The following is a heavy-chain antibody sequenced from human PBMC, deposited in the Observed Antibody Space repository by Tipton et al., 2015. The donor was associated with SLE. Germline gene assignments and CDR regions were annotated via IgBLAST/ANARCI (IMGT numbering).Heavy chain of an antibody. V-gene: IGHV4-61*02. Sequence: TLSLTCTVSGDSFKSGSYYWSWFRQPAGKGLEWIGRIYTSGSTNYNPSLKSRVTISVDTSKNQFSLKLTSVTAADTAVYYCAREVRGVIIEYFDYWGQGALVTVSS. CDR1: GDSFKSGSYY. D-gene: IGHD3-10*01. J-gene: IGHJ4*02. CDR3: AREVRGVIIEYFDY. CDR2: IYTSGST.